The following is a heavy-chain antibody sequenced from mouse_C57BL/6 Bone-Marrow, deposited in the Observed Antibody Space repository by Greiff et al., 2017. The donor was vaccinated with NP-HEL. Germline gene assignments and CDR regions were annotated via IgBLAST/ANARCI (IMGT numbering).Heavy chain of an antibody. CDR1: GYTFTSYG. V-gene: IGHV1-81*01. Sequence: VKLQQSGAELARPGASVKLSCKASGYTFTSYGISWVKQRTGQGLEWIGEIYPRSGNTYYNEKFKGKATLTADKSSSTAYMELRSLTSEDSAVYFCAREDYGSPAWFAYWGQGTLVTVSA. D-gene: IGHD1-1*01. CDR3: AREDYGSPAWFAY. J-gene: IGHJ3*01. CDR2: IYPRSGNT.